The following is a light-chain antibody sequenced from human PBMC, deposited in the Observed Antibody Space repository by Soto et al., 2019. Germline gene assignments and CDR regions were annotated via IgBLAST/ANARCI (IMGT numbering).Light chain of an antibody. CDR2: DAS. V-gene: IGKV3-11*01. CDR3: QQRSNRPPIT. Sequence: EIVLTQSPATLSLSPGERATLSCRASQSVSSYLAWYQQKHGQAPRLLIYDASNRATGIPARFSGSGSGTDFTLTISSLEPEEFAVYYCQQRSNRPPITFGGGTKVEIK. J-gene: IGKJ4*01. CDR1: QSVSSY.